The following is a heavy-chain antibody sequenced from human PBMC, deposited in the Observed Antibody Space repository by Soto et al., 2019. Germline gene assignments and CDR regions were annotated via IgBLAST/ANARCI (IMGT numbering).Heavy chain of an antibody. D-gene: IGHD3-22*01. CDR1: GYTFTSYG. J-gene: IGHJ5*02. Sequence: QVQLVQSGAEVKKPGASVKVSCKASGYTFTSYGISWVRQAPGQGLEWMGWISAYNGNTNYAQKLQGRVTMTTDTSTSTAYMELRSLRSDDTAVYYCARELMLPHYYDSSGPGPWGQGTLVTVSS. V-gene: IGHV1-18*01. CDR3: ARELMLPHYYDSSGPGP. CDR2: ISAYNGNT.